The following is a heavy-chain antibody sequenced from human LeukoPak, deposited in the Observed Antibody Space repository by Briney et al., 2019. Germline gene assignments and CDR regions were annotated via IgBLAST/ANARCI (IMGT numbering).Heavy chain of an antibody. D-gene: IGHD3-22*01. V-gene: IGHV3-23*01. CDR3: AKVQNDYDSSSGFYYYFDY. J-gene: IGHJ4*02. CDR2: ITNAGST. CDR1: GFTVNRYA. Sequence: GGSLRLSCAASGFTVNRYAMSWVRPAPGKGLEWVSLITNAGSTDYAESADSVRGRFIISRDDSKNTLYLEMNSLRAEDTAIYYCAKVQNDYDSSSGFYYYFDYWGQGTRVTVSS.